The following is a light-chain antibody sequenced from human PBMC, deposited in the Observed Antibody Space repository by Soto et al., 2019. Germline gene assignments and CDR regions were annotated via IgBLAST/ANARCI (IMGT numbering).Light chain of an antibody. V-gene: IGKV3-15*01. Sequence: EIVLTQSPATLSLSPGERATLSCRASQSVSGYLAWYQQKPGQAPRLLIYDASTRAADIPARFSGTGSGTEFTLTIASLQSEDFGVYFCLHYTNWPPYTFGRGTRVDIK. J-gene: IGKJ2*01. CDR1: QSVSGY. CDR2: DAS. CDR3: LHYTNWPPYT.